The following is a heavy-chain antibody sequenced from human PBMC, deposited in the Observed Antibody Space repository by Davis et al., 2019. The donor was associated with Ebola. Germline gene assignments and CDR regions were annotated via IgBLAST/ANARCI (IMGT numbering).Heavy chain of an antibody. CDR2: ISGSGGST. CDR1: GFIFSSYA. J-gene: IGHJ4*02. Sequence: GESLNISCAASGFIFSSYAMSWVRQAPGKGLEWVSAISGSGGSTYYADSVKGRFTISRDNSKNTLYLQMNSLRAEDTAVYYCAKGTTMIVVVISDYWGQGTLVTVSS. D-gene: IGHD3-22*01. CDR3: AKGTTMIVVVISDY. V-gene: IGHV3-23*01.